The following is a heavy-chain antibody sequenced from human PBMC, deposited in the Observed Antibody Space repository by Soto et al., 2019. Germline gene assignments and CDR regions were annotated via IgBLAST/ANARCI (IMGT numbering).Heavy chain of an antibody. J-gene: IGHJ4*02. Sequence: PGGSLRLCCAASGFSFSRAWMSWVRQAPGKGLEWVANIDQDGSWKDYVASVKGRFTISRDNAENSLFLQMNSLTAEDTAVYYCANAAYWGQGTLVTVSS. V-gene: IGHV3-7*01. CDR3: ANAAY. CDR2: IDQDGSWK. CDR1: GFSFSRAW.